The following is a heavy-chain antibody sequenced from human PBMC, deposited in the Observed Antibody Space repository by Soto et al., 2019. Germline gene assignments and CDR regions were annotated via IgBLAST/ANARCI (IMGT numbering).Heavy chain of an antibody. CDR3: EKNLPRTGRFDY. J-gene: IGHJ4*01. Sequence: SEPLSPTFSLFGASITSTTSFWAWIRQPPAKRLELVGSIYDSGKTHYNPSLKSRTTISVDRSRNQFSLQVSSVNAADTAVYYCEKNLPRTGRFDYWGQGTVVTVSS. CDR2: IYDSGKT. CDR1: GASITSTTSF. V-gene: IGHV4-39*01.